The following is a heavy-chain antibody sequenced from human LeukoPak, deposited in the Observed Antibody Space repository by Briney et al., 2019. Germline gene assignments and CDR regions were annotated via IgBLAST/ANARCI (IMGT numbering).Heavy chain of an antibody. V-gene: IGHV3-23*01. J-gene: IGHJ5*02. CDR2: ISGSGGST. CDR3: AKDSRYGSGSNWFDP. CDR1: GFTFSSYA. D-gene: IGHD3-10*01. Sequence: QAGGSLRLSCAASGFTFSSYAMSWVRQAPGKGLEWVSAISGSGGSTYCADSVKGRFTISRDNSKNTLYLQMNSLRAEDTAVYYCAKDSRYGSGSNWFDPWGQGTLVTVSS.